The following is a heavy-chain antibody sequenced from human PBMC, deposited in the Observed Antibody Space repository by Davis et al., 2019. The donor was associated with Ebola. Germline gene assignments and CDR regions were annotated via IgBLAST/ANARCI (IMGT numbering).Heavy chain of an antibody. V-gene: IGHV3-11*01. Sequence: GESLKISCAASGFTFSDYYMSWIRQAPGKGLEWVSYISSSGSTIYYADSVKGRFTISRDNSKNTLYLQMNSPRAEDTAVYYCAKYGDYYDSSGVGDYWGQGTLVTVSS. J-gene: IGHJ4*02. CDR1: GFTFSDYY. CDR2: ISSSGSTI. CDR3: AKYGDYYDSSGVGDY. D-gene: IGHD3-22*01.